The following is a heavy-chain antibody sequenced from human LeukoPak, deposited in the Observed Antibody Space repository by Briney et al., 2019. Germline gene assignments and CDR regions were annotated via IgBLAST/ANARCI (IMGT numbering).Heavy chain of an antibody. CDR2: ISSSGSTI. CDR3: ARDWSSYDSSGYRAFDI. D-gene: IGHD3-22*01. V-gene: IGHV3-48*03. J-gene: IGHJ3*02. Sequence: PGGSLRLSCAASGFTFSSYEMNWVRQAPGKGLEWVSYISSSGSTIYYADSVKGRFTISRDNAKNSLYLQMNSLRAEDTAVYYCARDWSSYDSSGYRAFDIWGQGTMVTVSS. CDR1: GFTFSSYE.